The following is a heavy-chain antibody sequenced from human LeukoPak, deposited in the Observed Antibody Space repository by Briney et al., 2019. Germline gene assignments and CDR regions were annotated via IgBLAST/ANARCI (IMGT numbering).Heavy chain of an antibody. Sequence: SETLSLTCAVYGGSFSGYYWSWIRQPPRKGLEWIGKINHSGSTNYNPSLKSRVTISVDTSKNQFSLKLSSVTAADTAVYYCARGKNYYDSSGYPHFDYWGQGTLVTISS. V-gene: IGHV4-34*01. CDR2: INHSGST. CDR3: ARGKNYYDSSGYPHFDY. CDR1: GGSFSGYY. J-gene: IGHJ4*02. D-gene: IGHD3-22*01.